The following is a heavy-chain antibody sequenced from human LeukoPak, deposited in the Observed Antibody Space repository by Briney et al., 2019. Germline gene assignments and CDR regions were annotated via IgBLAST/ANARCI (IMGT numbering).Heavy chain of an antibody. CDR2: IKQDGSEK. CDR3: ARAPYNWNLPKYYFDY. CDR1: GFTFSSYW. V-gene: IGHV3-7*01. J-gene: IGHJ4*02. D-gene: IGHD1-20*01. Sequence: PPGGSLRLSCAASGFTFSSYWMSWVRQAPGKGLEWVANIKQDGSEKYYVDSVKGRFTISRDNAKNSLYLQMNSLRAEDTAVYYCARAPYNWNLPKYYFDYWGQGTLVTVSS.